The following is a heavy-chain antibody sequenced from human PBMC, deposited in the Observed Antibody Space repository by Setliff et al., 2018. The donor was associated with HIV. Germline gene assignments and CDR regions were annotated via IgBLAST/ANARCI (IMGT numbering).Heavy chain of an antibody. D-gene: IGHD1-1*01. V-gene: IGHV1-18*01. Sequence: WASVKVSCKASGYTFTSYGISWVRQAPGQGLEWMGWISAYNGNTNYAEKFQGRVTMTRDTSINTAYMELSGLRSDDTAVYYCARQLSNSLECWGQGTPVTVSS. CDR1: GYTFTSYG. J-gene: IGHJ4*02. CDR3: ARQLSNSLEC. CDR2: ISAYNGNT.